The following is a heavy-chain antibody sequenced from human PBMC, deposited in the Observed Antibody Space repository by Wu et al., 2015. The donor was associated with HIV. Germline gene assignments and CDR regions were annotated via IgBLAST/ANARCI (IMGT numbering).Heavy chain of an antibody. CDR1: GYTFTSYY. Sequence: QVQLVQSGAEVKKPGASVKVSCKASGYTFTSYYMHWVRQAPGQGLEWMGIIDPDGGSPVYSQKFQGRVTMTRDTSTNTFYMELSSLRSEDTAVYYCTRDQHCRGLGVGCFFDYWGQGTLVTVSS. D-gene: IGHD3-10*01. CDR3: TRDQHCRGLGVGCFFDY. V-gene: IGHV1-46*03. CDR2: IDPDGGSP. J-gene: IGHJ4*02.